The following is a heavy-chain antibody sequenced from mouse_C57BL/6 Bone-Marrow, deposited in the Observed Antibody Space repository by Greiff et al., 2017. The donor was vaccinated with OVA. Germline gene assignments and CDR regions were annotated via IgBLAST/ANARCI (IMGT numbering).Heavy chain of an antibody. V-gene: IGHV5-15*01. CDR3: VRKGDYYGSSYWYFDV. CDR2: ISNLAYSI. CDR1: GFTFSDYG. Sequence: EVQRVESGGGLVQPGGSLKLSCAASGFTFSDYGMAWVRQAPRQGPEWVAFISNLAYSIYYADTVTGRFTITRENAKNTLYLEMSSLRSEDTAMYYCVRKGDYYGSSYWYFDVWGTGTTVTVSS. J-gene: IGHJ1*03. D-gene: IGHD1-1*01.